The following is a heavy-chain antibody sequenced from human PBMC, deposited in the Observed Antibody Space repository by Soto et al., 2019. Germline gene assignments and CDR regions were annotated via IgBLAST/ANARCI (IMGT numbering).Heavy chain of an antibody. CDR2: ISDSGGST. CDR3: ANPLAYCSGPRCYGPVTF. Sequence: GGSLRLSCAASGFTFSNYAMTWVRQAPGKGLEYVSSISDSGGSTYYADSLKGRFTISRDNSKNTLYLQMNSLRADDTAVYYCANPLAYCSGPRCYGPVTFWGQGTLVTVSS. CDR1: GFTFSNYA. V-gene: IGHV3-23*01. D-gene: IGHD2-2*01. J-gene: IGHJ4*02.